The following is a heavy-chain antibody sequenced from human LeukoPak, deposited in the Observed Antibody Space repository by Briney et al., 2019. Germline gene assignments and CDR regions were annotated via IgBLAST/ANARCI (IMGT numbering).Heavy chain of an antibody. D-gene: IGHD5-24*01. CDR2: IWFDGGKI. V-gene: IGHV3-33*01. J-gene: IGHJ4*02. Sequence: PGGSLRLSCAASGFTFSHYGMHWVRQAPGKGLEWVAVIWFDGGKIHYPDSVKGRFTISSDNSKNTLYLQMDRLGADATAWYYWGRGSGGDGYSYWGDYWGQGTLVTVSP. CDR3: GRGSGGDGYSYWGDY. CDR1: GFTFSHYG.